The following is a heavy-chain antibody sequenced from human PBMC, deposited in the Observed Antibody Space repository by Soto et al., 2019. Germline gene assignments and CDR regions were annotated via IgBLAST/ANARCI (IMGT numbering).Heavy chain of an antibody. J-gene: IGHJ4*02. V-gene: IGHV4-39*01. CDR1: GGSISSSSYY. Sequence: SETLSLTCTVSGGSISSSSYYWGWIRQPPGKGLEWIGSIYYSGSTYYNPSLKSRVTISVDTSKNQFSLKLSSVTAADTAVYYCATIDYGDYVIDYWGQGTLVTVSS. CDR3: ATIDYGDYVIDY. CDR2: IYYSGST. D-gene: IGHD4-17*01.